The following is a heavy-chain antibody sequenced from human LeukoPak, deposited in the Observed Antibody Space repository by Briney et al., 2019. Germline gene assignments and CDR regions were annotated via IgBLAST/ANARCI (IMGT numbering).Heavy chain of an antibody. V-gene: IGHV3-21*05. CDR1: GFTFSSYS. CDR3: AKAAYGDYVNWFDP. Sequence: GGSLRLSCAASGFTFSSYSMNWVRQAPGKGLEWVSYISSSSNYIYYADSVKGRFTISRDNAKNSLYLQMNSLRAEDTALYYCAKAAYGDYVNWFDPWGQGTLVTVSS. J-gene: IGHJ5*02. D-gene: IGHD4-17*01. CDR2: ISSSSNYI.